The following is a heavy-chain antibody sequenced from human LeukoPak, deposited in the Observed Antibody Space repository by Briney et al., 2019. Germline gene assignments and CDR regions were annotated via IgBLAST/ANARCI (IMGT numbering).Heavy chain of an antibody. CDR2: ITGSGATT. J-gene: IGHJ4*02. CDR3: AKMQGYFDY. CDR1: QFTFSSSG. V-gene: IGHV3-23*01. Sequence: GGSLRLSCAASQFTFSSSGMALVRQSPEKGLEWVSAITGSGATTYYADSVKGRFTISRDNSKSTVSLQMNSLRAEDTAIYYCAKMQGYFDYWGQGALVTVSS.